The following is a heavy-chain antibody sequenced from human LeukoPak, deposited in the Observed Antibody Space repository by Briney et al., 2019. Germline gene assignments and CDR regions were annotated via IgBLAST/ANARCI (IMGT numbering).Heavy chain of an antibody. V-gene: IGHV3-23*01. CDR3: AKDFPRARTSSLGY. J-gene: IGHJ4*02. D-gene: IGHD6-6*01. Sequence: GGSLRLSCAASGFTFSSYAMSWVRQAPGKGLEWVSDVSGSGASTYYADPVKGRFTISRDNSKNTLYLQMTSLRADDTAVYYCAKDFPRARTSSLGYWGQGALVVVSS. CDR1: GFTFSSYA. CDR2: VSGSGAST.